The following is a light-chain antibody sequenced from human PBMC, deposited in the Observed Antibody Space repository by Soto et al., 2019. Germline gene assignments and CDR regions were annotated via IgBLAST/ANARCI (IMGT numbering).Light chain of an antibody. V-gene: IGKV2-24*01. CDR2: KIS. CDR1: QSLVHSDVNTY. Sequence: DIVMTQTPLSSAVTLGQPASISCRSSQSLVHSDVNTYLRWLHQRPGQPPRVLIYKISKRFSGVPDRFSGSGAGTDFTLKISRVEAEDVGVYYCMQATQFLITFGQGTRLE. CDR3: MQATQFLIT. J-gene: IGKJ5*01.